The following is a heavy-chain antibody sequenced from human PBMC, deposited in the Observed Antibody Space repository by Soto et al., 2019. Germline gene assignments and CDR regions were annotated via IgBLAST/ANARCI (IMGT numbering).Heavy chain of an antibody. V-gene: IGHV1-46*01. CDR1: GYTFTSYY. CDR2: ISPSGGST. Sequence: ASVKVSCKASGYTFTSYYMHWVRQAPGQGLEWMGIISPSGGSTSYAQKFQGRVTMTRDTSTSTVYMELSSLRSEDTAVYYCARDLYDSAGVYYYGMDVWGQGTTVTVSS. D-gene: IGHD3-22*01. CDR3: ARDLYDSAGVYYYGMDV. J-gene: IGHJ6*02.